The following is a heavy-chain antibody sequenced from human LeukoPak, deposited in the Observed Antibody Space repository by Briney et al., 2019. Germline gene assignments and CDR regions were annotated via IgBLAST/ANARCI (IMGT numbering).Heavy chain of an antibody. CDR3: ARVESSSSGAADY. CDR2: IYHSGST. Sequence: SGTLSLTCAVSGGSISSSNWWSWVRQPPGKGLEGSGEIYHSGSTNYNLSLKSRVTISVDKSKNQFSLKLSSVTAADTAVYYRARVESSSSGAADYWGQGTLVTVSS. CDR1: GGSISSSNW. V-gene: IGHV4-4*02. D-gene: IGHD6-6*01. J-gene: IGHJ4*02.